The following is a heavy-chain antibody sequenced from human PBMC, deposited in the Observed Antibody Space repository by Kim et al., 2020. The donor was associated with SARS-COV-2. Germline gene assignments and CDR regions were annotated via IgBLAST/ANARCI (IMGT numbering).Heavy chain of an antibody. D-gene: IGHD2-15*01. CDR2: ISYNGAQK. J-gene: IGHJ6*03. V-gene: IGHV3-30-3*01. CDR1: GLTFTASA. Sequence: GGSLRLSCEVSGLTFTASAFHWVRQAPGKGLEWVAVISYNGAQKYYADSVKGRCTVSRDYSQSTPYLEMNNLTAEDTAIYYCAKAPVAINHPEYYNYMDV. CDR3: AKAPVAINHPEYYNYMDV.